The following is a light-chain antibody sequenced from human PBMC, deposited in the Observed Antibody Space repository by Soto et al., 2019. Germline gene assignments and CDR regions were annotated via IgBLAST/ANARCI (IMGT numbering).Light chain of an antibody. Sequence: QSALTQPASVSGSPGQSITISCTGSSSDVGGYDYVSWYQQHPGKAPKLMIYEVSNRPSGVSNRFSGSKSGNTASLTISGLQAEDEAEYYCCSYTGSLTLLFGGGTTVTVL. V-gene: IGLV2-14*01. CDR1: SSDVGGYDY. J-gene: IGLJ2*01. CDR3: CSYTGSLTLL. CDR2: EVS.